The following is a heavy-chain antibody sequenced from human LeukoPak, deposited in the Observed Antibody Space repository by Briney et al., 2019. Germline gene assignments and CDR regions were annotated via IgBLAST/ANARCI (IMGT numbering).Heavy chain of an antibody. V-gene: IGHV3-23*01. CDR1: GFTFSSYA. Sequence: GGPLRLSCAASGFTFSSYAMSRVRQAPGKGLEWVSAISGSGGSTYYADSVKGRFTISRDNSKNTLYLQMNSLRAEDTAVYYCAKVDNWNDSPCDAFDIWGQGTMVTVSS. D-gene: IGHD1-1*01. CDR3: AKVDNWNDSPCDAFDI. J-gene: IGHJ3*02. CDR2: ISGSGGST.